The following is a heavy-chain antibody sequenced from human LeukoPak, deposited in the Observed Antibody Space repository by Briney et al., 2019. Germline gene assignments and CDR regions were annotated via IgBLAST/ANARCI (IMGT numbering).Heavy chain of an antibody. CDR2: IYYSGST. J-gene: IGHJ5*02. CDR1: GGSISSSSYY. CDR3: ARDRPKGFDP. Sequence: SETLSLTCTVSGGSISSSSYYWGWIRQPPGKGLEWIGSIYYSGSTYYNPSLKSRVAISVDTSKNQFSLKLSSVTAADTAVYYCARDRPKGFDPWGQGTLVTVSS. V-gene: IGHV4-39*07.